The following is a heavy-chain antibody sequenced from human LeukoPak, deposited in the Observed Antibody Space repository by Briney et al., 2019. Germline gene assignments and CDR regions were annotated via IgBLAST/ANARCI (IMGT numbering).Heavy chain of an antibody. CDR1: GFTFSTYV. V-gene: IGHV3-33*01. CDR2: IWDDGSNK. Sequence: TGGSLRLSCAASGFTFSTYVMHWVRQAPGKGLESVAVIWDDGSNKYYADSVKGRFTISRDNSKNTLYLQMNSLSAEDTAVYYCARDLWDTALFSTAFDIWGQGTMVTVSS. J-gene: IGHJ3*02. CDR3: ARDLWDTALFSTAFDI. D-gene: IGHD5-18*01.